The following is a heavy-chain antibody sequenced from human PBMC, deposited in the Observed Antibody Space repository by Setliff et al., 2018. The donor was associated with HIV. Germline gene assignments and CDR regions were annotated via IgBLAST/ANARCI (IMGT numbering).Heavy chain of an antibody. D-gene: IGHD3-22*01. V-gene: IGHV3-48*01. CDR1: GFSFSSYG. CDR2: ISSTSSNI. Sequence: GGSLRLSCAASGFSFSSYGMNWVRQAPGKGLEWVSYISSTSSNIYYVDSVEGRFTISRDNSKNTLYLQMNSLRAEDTVVYYCAKGHYSSGDSKQNGFDMWGQGTMVTVSS. CDR3: AKGHYSSGDSKQNGFDM. J-gene: IGHJ3*02.